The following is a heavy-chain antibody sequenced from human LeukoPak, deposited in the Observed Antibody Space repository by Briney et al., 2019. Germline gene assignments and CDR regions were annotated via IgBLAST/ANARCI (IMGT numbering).Heavy chain of an antibody. CDR3: ARGLTYFYDSRGLGGNYYFDY. V-gene: IGHV3-48*02. Sequence: GGSLRLSCAASGFTFSSYSMNWVRQAPGKGLEWVSYISSSSRTIYYADSVKGRFTISRDNAKNSLYLQMNSLRDEDTAVYYCARGLTYFYDSRGLGGNYYFDYWGQGTLVTVSS. CDR1: GFTFSSYS. CDR2: ISSSSRTI. J-gene: IGHJ4*02. D-gene: IGHD3-22*01.